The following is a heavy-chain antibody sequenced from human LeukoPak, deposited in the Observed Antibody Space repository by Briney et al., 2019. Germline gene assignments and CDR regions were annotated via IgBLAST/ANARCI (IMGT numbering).Heavy chain of an antibody. V-gene: IGHV3-23*01. CDR2: IMRNGVGT. Sequence: GGSLRLSCAASGFPVINVAMSWARQAPGKCLEGVSAIMRNGVGTYHTDFVKGRFTISRDTSMNTVFLHMNSLRDDDTAVYYCARHSDGSRWGHSYFCYMEVRGKGTTVTVSS. J-gene: IGHJ6*03. CDR1: GFPVINVA. D-gene: IGHD6-13*01. CDR3: ARHSDGSRWGHSYFCYMEV.